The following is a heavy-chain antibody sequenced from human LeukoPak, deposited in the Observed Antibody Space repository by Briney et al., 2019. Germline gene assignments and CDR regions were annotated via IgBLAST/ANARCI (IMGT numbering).Heavy chain of an antibody. J-gene: IGHJ5*02. CDR3: ARDSNPRYSSGWYGWFDP. CDR1: GYTFTSYD. D-gene: IGHD6-19*01. CDR2: ISAYNGNT. Sequence: ASVKVSCKASGYTFTSYDINWVRQATGQGLEWMGWISAYNGNTNYAQKLQGRVTMTTDTSTSTAYMELRSLRSDDTAVYYCARDSNPRYSSGWYGWFDPWGQGTLVTVSS. V-gene: IGHV1-18*01.